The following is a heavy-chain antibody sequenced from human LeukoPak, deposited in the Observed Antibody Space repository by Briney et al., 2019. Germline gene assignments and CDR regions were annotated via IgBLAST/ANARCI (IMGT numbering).Heavy chain of an antibody. J-gene: IGHJ6*02. Sequence: GGSLRLSCSPSGFTFSSICIRWVRQAPGKGLEWVANIKHDGSETNYVDSVKGRFTISRDNAKNSLHLQMNSLRVEDTAVYYCAKNRGPHGMDVSGQGTTVTVSS. CDR3: AKNRGPHGMDV. V-gene: IGHV3-7*02. CDR1: GFTFSSIC. D-gene: IGHD3-10*01. CDR2: IKHDGSET.